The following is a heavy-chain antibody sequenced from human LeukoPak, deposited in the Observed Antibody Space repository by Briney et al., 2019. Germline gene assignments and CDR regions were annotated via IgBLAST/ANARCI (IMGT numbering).Heavy chain of an antibody. J-gene: IGHJ6*02. D-gene: IGHD5-12*01. Sequence: SETLSLTCTVSGGSISSGGYYWSWIRHHPGKGLEWIGYIYYSGSTYYNPSLKSRVTISVDTSKNQFSLKLSSVTAADTAVYYCASGMIVATILPSDYYYYGMNVWGQGTTVTVSS. CDR3: ASGMIVATILPSDYYYYGMNV. CDR2: IYYSGST. CDR1: GGSISSGGYY. V-gene: IGHV4-31*03.